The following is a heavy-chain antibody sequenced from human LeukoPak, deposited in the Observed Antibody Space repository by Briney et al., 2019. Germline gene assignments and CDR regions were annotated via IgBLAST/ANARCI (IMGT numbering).Heavy chain of an antibody. J-gene: IGHJ5*02. V-gene: IGHV3-30-3*01. CDR3: ARRKYSSGSTFDP. CDR2: ISYDGSNK. D-gene: IGHD6-19*01. Sequence: GGSLRLSCAASGFTFSSYAMHWVRQAPGKGLEWVAVISYDGSNKYYADSVKGRFTISRDNSKNTLYLQMNSLRAEDTAVYYCARRKYSSGSTFDPWGQGTLVTVSS. CDR1: GFTFSSYA.